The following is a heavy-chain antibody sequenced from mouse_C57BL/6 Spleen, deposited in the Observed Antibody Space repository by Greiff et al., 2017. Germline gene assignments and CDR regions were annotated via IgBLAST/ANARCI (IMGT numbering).Heavy chain of an antibody. J-gene: IGHJ2*01. CDR3: ARSGYRYYFYD. CDR2: IDPSDSYT. Sequence: VQLQQPGAELVMPGASVKLSCKASGYTFTSYWMHWVKQRPGQGLEWIGEIDPSDSYTNYNQKFKGKSTMTVDKSSSTAYMQLSSLTSEDSAVYYGARSGYRYYFYDWGQGATLTVAS. V-gene: IGHV1-69*01. CDR1: GYTFTSYW. D-gene: IGHD5-1-1*01.